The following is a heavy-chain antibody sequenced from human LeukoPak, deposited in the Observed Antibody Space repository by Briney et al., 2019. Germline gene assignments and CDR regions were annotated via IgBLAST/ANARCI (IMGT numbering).Heavy chain of an antibody. V-gene: IGHV3-21*04. CDR1: GITSSSYG. CDR3: AKDPNGDYIGAVDM. D-gene: IGHD4-11*01. Sequence: PGGSLRLSCAASGITSSSYGMTWVRQAPGKGLEWVSSISGSSNRIMYADSVKGRFTISRDNSKNSLYLQMNSLRAEDTALYHCAKDPNGDYIGAVDMWGQGKVVTVTS. J-gene: IGHJ3*02. CDR2: ISGSSNRI.